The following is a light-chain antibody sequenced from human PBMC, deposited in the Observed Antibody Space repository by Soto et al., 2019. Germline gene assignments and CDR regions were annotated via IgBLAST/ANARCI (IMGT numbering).Light chain of an antibody. CDR2: DVS. Sequence: QSVLTQPASVSGSPGQSITISCTGTSSDVGGYNYVSWYQQHPGKAPKLMIYDVSYRPSGVSNRFSGSKSGNTASLTISGLQAEDEADYYCSSYTTSGTYVFGTGTKLTVL. CDR1: SSDVGGYNY. V-gene: IGLV2-14*01. CDR3: SSYTTSGTYV. J-gene: IGLJ1*01.